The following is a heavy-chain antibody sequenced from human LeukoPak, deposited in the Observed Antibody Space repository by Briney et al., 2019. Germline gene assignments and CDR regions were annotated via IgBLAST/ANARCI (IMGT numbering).Heavy chain of an antibody. CDR2: IYYTGTT. J-gene: IGHJ3*01. D-gene: IGHD1-26*01. CDR3: AGDRRWELLHAFDF. Sequence: PSETLSLTCTVSGGSISSSYKYWGWVRQPPGRGLEWIGSIYYTGTTYYKSSLKSRVTVSVDTSKNQFSLTLTSVTAADTAVYYCAGDRRWELLHAFDFWGQGTMVTVSS. CDR1: GGSISSSYKY. V-gene: IGHV4-39*07.